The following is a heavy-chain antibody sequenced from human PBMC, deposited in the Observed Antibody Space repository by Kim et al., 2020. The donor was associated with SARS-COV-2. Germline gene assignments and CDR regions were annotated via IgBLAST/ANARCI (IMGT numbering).Heavy chain of an antibody. CDR2: A. CDR3: ARADPTYSFDY. J-gene: IGHJ4*02. D-gene: IGHD2-21*01. V-gene: IGHV1-69*02. Sequence: ANYAPKCQGRTTITANNSPSAAYMERSSLGSEDTAVYYCARADPTYSFDYWGQGTLVTVSS.